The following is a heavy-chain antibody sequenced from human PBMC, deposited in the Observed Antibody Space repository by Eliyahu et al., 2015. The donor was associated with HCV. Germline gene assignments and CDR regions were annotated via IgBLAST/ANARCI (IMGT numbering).Heavy chain of an antibody. CDR3: ARDPYCSSTSCYTPAGAMDV. Sequence: QVQLVQSGAEVKKPGASVKVSCKASGYTFTSYYMHWVRQAPGQGLEWMGIINPSGGSTSYAQKFQGRVTMTRDTSTSTVYMELSSLRSEDTAVYYCARDPYCSSTSCYTPAGAMDVWGKGTTVTVSS. J-gene: IGHJ6*03. CDR2: INPSGGST. D-gene: IGHD2-2*01. V-gene: IGHV1-46*03. CDR1: GYTFTSYY.